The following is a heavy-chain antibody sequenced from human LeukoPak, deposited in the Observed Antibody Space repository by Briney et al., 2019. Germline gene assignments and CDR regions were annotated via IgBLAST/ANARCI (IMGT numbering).Heavy chain of an antibody. Sequence: GGSLRLSCAASGFTFRSYWMHWVRQAPGKGLVWVSRINTDGSSTGYADSVKGRFTISRDNAKNTLYLQMNSLRAEDTAVYCCARAPNDYWSSYSASFDSWGQGTLVTVSS. CDR2: INTDGSST. V-gene: IGHV3-74*01. J-gene: IGHJ4*02. CDR1: GFTFRSYW. D-gene: IGHD3-3*01. CDR3: ARAPNDYWSSYSASFDS.